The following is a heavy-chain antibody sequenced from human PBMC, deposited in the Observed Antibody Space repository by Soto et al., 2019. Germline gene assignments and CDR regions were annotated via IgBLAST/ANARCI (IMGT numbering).Heavy chain of an antibody. CDR1: GFTFSSYS. CDR3: ARVGRGVYGMDV. V-gene: IGHV3-48*02. CDR2: ITSDSSTI. Sequence: EVQLVESGGGLVQPGGSLRLSCAASGFTFSSYSIIWVGQAPGKGLEWFSYITSDSSTISYADSVKGRFTVSRDNAKNSLYLQMNSLRDEDTAVYYCARVGRGVYGMDVWGQGTSVTVSS. D-gene: IGHD2-8*01. J-gene: IGHJ6*02.